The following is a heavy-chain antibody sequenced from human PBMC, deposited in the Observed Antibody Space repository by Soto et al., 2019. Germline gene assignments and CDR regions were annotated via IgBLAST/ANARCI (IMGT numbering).Heavy chain of an antibody. D-gene: IGHD3-16*01. Sequence: QITLNESGPALVKPTQTLTLTCTCSGFSLNTRDVGVGWIRQPPGKALEWLGVVYWDDDKTYSPSLKSRLTITKDTPKNQVVLRMTKMDPVDTATYYCAHCRGGVASFWGQGTLVTVSS. J-gene: IGHJ4*02. CDR1: GFSLNTRDVG. CDR2: VYWDDDK. V-gene: IGHV2-5*02. CDR3: AHCRGGVASF.